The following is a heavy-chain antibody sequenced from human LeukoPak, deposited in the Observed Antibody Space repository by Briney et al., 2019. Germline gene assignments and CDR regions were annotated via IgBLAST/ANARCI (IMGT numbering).Heavy chain of an antibody. CDR2: VDYSGGT. J-gene: IGHJ4*02. D-gene: IGHD6-19*01. CDR1: GDSFSSVTDY. Sequence: PSETLSLTCTVSGDSFSSVTDYWAWIRQPPGKGLEWIASVDYSGGTYYNPSLESRVAISADMSKNQFSLKLTSVTGADTAVNYCAGERGEEYSSGWYKTNYFDNWGQGIRVTVSS. CDR3: AGERGEEYSSGWYKTNYFDN. V-gene: IGHV4-39*07.